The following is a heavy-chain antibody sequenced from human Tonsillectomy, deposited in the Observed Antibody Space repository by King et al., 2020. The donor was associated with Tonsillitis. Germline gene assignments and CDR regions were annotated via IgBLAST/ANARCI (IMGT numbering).Heavy chain of an antibody. V-gene: IGHV3-53*04. Sequence: QLVQSGGGLVPPGGSLRLSCAASGFTVSSDYMSWVRQAPGKGLEWVSVIYSGGSTYNADPVKGRFTISRHNSKNTLYLHMNSLGAEEAAVYYCAGKGGVYFDYWGQGTLVTVPS. J-gene: IGHJ4*02. CDR2: IYSGGST. D-gene: IGHD3-16*01. CDR3: AGKGGVYFDY. CDR1: GFTVSSDY.